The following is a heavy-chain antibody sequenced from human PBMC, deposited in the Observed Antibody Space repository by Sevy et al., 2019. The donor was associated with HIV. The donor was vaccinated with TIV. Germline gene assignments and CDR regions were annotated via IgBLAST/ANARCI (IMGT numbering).Heavy chain of an antibody. CDR3: AREGYYDSSSS. J-gene: IGHJ5*02. CDR2: IYSGGST. CDR1: GFTVSSNY. D-gene: IGHD3-22*01. V-gene: IGHV3-53*01. Sequence: GGSLRLSCAASGFTVSSNYMSWVRQAPGKGLEWASVIYSGGSTYYADSVKGRFTISRDNSKNTLYLQMNSLRAEDTAVYYCAREGYYDSSSSWGQGTLVTVSS.